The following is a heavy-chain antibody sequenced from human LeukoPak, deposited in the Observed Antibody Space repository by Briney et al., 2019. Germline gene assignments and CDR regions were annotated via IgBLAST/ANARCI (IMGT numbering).Heavy chain of an antibody. V-gene: IGHV1-18*01. CDR2: ISAYNGNT. CDR3: ARAFHYYDSSGLNWFDP. CDR1: GYTFTSYG. D-gene: IGHD3-22*01. J-gene: IGHJ5*02. Sequence: ASVKVSFKASGYTFTSYGISWVRQAPGQGLEWMGWISAYNGNTNYAQKLQGRVTMTTDTSTSTAYMELRSLRSDDTAVYYCARAFHYYDSSGLNWFDPWGQGTLVTVSS.